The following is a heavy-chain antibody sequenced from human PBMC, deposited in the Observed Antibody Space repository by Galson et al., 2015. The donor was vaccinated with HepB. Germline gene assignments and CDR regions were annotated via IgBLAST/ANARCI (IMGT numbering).Heavy chain of an antibody. CDR3: ARGGDCSNDICYSIPRWFDP. J-gene: IGHJ5*02. Sequence: SLRLSCAASGFIFSNYGMQWVRQAPGKGLEWVAVIWKDGSNAYYADSVKGRFTISRDNSKNTLYLQMNSLRGEDTALYYCARGGDCSNDICYSIPRWFDPWGQGTLVTVSS. D-gene: IGHD2-15*01. CDR2: IWKDGSNA. CDR1: GFIFSNYG. V-gene: IGHV3-33*01.